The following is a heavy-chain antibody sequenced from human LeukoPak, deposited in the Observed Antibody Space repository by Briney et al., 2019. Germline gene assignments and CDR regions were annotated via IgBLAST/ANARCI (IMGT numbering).Heavy chain of an antibody. V-gene: IGHV4-59*08. CDR3: ARLLHDWFDS. CDR1: GDSINSYY. D-gene: IGHD4-11*01. CDR2: IYYRGSA. J-gene: IGHJ5*01. Sequence: SETLSLTCTVSGDSINSYYWSWIRQPPGKGLEWLGYIYYRGSANYNPSLKGRVTISIDTSKNQFSLKLTSVTAADTAVYYCARLLHDWFDSWGQGTLVTVSS.